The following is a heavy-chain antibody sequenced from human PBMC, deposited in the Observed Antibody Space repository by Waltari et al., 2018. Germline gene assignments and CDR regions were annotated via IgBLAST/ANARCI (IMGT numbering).Heavy chain of an antibody. CDR1: GFSFSSYS. J-gene: IGHJ5*02. Sequence: EVQLVESGGGLVKPGGSLRLSCAASGFSFSSYSMIWVRQAPGNGLEWVSSINNNGNYKYYADSVTGRFTISRDSATNSLYLQMTSLRVEDTAMYYCAKGDTLTTRFFDPWGQGTLVTVSS. D-gene: IGHD4-17*01. CDR3: AKGDTLTTRFFDP. V-gene: IGHV3-21*01. CDR2: INNNGNYK.